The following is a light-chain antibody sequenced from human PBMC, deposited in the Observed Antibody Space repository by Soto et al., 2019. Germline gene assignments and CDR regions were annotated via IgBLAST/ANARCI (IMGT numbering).Light chain of an antibody. CDR2: DVT. J-gene: IGLJ2*01. CDR1: SSDVGAYNY. Sequence: QSVPTQPASVSGSPGQSITISCTGTSSDVGAYNYVSWYLQHPGKAPKLLIYDVTDRPSGVSNRFSGSKSGNTASLTISGLQAEDEADYYCSSYTNTGTLVFGGGTKLTVL. V-gene: IGLV2-14*01. CDR3: SSYTNTGTLV.